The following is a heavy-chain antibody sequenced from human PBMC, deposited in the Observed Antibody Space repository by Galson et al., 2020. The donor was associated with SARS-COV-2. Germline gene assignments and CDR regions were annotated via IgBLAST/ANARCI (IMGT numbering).Heavy chain of an antibody. CDR2: IYYSGST. Sequence: SETLSLTCTVSGDSISTSSNYWGWIRQPPGKGLEWIGSIYYSGSTYYNPSLKSRVTIFLDTSKNQFSLKLSSVTAADTAVYYCARLSTYYDRSGFHLYYYYYMDVWGKGTTVTISS. D-gene: IGHD3-22*01. J-gene: IGHJ6*03. CDR1: GDSISTSSNY. V-gene: IGHV4-39*01. CDR3: ARLSTYYDRSGFHLYYYYYMDV.